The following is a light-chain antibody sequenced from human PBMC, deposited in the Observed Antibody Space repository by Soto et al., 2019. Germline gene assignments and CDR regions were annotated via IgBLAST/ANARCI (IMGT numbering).Light chain of an antibody. CDR1: QSVSTY. CDR2: DAF. J-gene: IGKJ4*01. CDR3: QQRSNWPLT. V-gene: IGKV3-11*01. Sequence: EIVLTQSPATLSLSPGERATLSCRASQSVSTYLAWYQQKPGQAPRLLIYDAFNRATGIPARFSGSGSGTDFTLTISSLEPEDFAVYYCQQRSNWPLTFGGGTRWRS.